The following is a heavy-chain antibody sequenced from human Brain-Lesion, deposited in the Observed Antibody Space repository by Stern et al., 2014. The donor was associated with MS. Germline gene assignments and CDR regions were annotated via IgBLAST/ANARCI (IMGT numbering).Heavy chain of an antibody. CDR3: ARFPASRPHVFDS. CDR2: SDHSGST. J-gene: IGHJ4*02. Sequence: QVQLVESGPGLVKPSGTLSLTCAVSGGSISSSNWWSWVRQSPGKGLEWIGESDHSGSTIYNPSLKSRVTVPVNKSKTRFSLTLRSVTAADTAVYFCARFPASRPHVFDSWGQGTLVTVSS. CDR1: GGSISSSNW. V-gene: IGHV4-4*02. D-gene: IGHD6-13*01.